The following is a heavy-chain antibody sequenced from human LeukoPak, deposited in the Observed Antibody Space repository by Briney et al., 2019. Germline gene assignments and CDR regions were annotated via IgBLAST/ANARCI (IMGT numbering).Heavy chain of an antibody. V-gene: IGHV4-39*07. J-gene: IGHJ5*02. Sequence: SETLSLTCTVSGGSISSYYWGWIRQPPGKALEWIGSLYYGGSTYYNPSLKSRVTISVDTSKNQFSLKLSSVTAADTAVYYCARDDPNCGGGSCYSSNWFDPWGQGTLVTVSS. D-gene: IGHD2-15*01. CDR2: LYYGGST. CDR1: GGSISSYY. CDR3: ARDDPNCGGGSCYSSNWFDP.